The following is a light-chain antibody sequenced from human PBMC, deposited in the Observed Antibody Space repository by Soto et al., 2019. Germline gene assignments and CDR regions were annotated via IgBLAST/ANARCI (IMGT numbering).Light chain of an antibody. CDR1: SRDVGSYNL. Sequence: QSVLTQPASVSGSPGQSITISCTGTSRDVGSYNLVSWYQQHPGKAPKLMIYEVSKRPSGVSNRFSGSKSGNTASLTISGLQAEDEADYYCCSYAGSSTFYVFGTGTQLTVL. V-gene: IGLV2-23*02. CDR2: EVS. CDR3: CSYAGSSTFYV. J-gene: IGLJ1*01.